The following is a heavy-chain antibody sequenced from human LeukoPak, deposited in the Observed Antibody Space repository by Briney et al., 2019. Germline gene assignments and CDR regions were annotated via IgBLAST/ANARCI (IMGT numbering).Heavy chain of an antibody. V-gene: IGHV3-30*02. CDR3: ARGIRGYSGYDRGVSDY. D-gene: IGHD5-12*01. CDR2: IRYDGSNK. CDR1: GFTFSSYG. Sequence: GGSLRLSCAASGFTFSSYGMHWVRQAPGKGLEWVAFIRYDGSNKYYADSVKGRFTISRDNSKNTLYLQMNSLRADDTAVYYCARGIRGYSGYDRGVSDYWGQGTLVTVSS. J-gene: IGHJ4*02.